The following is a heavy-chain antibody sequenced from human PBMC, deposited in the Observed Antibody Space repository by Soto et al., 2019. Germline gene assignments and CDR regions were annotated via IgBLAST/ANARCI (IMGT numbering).Heavy chain of an antibody. CDR1: GGSFSGYY. J-gene: IGHJ6*03. CDR2: INHSGST. D-gene: IGHD6-19*01. Sequence: SETLSLTCAVYGGSFSGYYGSWIRQPPGKGLEWIGEINHSGSTNYNPSLKSRVTISVDTSKNQFSLKLSSVTAADTAVYYCARTVNITKRGTEQWLVRYYYYYMDVWGKGTTVTVSS. CDR3: ARTVNITKRGTEQWLVRYYYYYMDV. V-gene: IGHV4-34*01.